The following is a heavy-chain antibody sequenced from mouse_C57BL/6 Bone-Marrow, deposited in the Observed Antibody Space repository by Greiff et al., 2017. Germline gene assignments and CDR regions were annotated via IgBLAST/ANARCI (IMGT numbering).Heavy chain of an antibody. CDR1: GYTFTSYG. D-gene: IGHD1-1*01. CDR3: FLHYYVRCYSFAY. CDR2: IYPRSGNT. J-gene: IGHJ3*01. Sequence: VKLMESGAELARPGASVKLSCKASGYTFTSYGISWVKQRTGQGLEWIGEIYPRSGNTYYNEKLKGKATLTADNSTSTAYLELRSMTSADSAVYFCFLHYYVRCYSFAYWGQGTLVTVSA. V-gene: IGHV1-81*01.